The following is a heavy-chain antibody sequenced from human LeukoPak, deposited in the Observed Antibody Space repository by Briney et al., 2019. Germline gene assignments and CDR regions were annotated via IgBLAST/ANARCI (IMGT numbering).Heavy chain of an antibody. CDR3: ANGNRCTSPNCLGYYYFYMDV. V-gene: IGHV3-23*01. D-gene: IGHD2-8*01. CDR2: VSGSGGCT. Sequence: PGGSLRLSCAASGFTFSSYAMNWVRQAPGRGLEWVSGVSGSGGCTYYAVSVKGRFTISIDNSKNALYLQMNSLRAEDTAVYYCANGNRCTSPNCLGYYYFYMDVWGKGTTVTVSS. CDR1: GFTFSSYA. J-gene: IGHJ6*03.